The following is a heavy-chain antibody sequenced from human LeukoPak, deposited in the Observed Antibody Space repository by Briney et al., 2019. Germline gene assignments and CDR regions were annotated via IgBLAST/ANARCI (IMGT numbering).Heavy chain of an antibody. CDR1: GFTFSSYS. V-gene: IGHV3-21*01. Sequence: PGGSLRLSCAASGFTFSSYSMNWVRQAPGKGLEWVSSISSSSSYIYYADSVKGRFTISRDNAKNSLYVQMNSLRAEDTAVYYCARGGGNSGYDYLDYWGQGTLVTVSS. CDR2: ISSSSSYI. CDR3: ARGGGNSGYDYLDY. D-gene: IGHD5-12*01. J-gene: IGHJ4*02.